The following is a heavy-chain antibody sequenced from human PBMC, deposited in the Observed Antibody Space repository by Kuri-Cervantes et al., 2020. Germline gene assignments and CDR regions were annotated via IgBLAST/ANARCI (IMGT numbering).Heavy chain of an antibody. J-gene: IGHJ4*02. Sequence: ASGKVSCKASGYTFTSYGISWVRQAPGQGLEWMGWISAYNGNTNYAQKLQGRVTMTTDTSTSTAYMELRSLRSEDTAVYYCARARIQLRASDYWGQGTLVTVSS. CDR3: ARARIQLRASDY. V-gene: IGHV1-18*01. CDR1: GYTFTSYG. CDR2: ISAYNGNT. D-gene: IGHD5-18*01.